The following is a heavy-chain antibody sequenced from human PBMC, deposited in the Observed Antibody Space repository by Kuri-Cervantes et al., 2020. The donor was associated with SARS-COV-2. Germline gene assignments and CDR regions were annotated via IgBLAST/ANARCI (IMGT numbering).Heavy chain of an antibody. CDR1: GFTFSSYA. CDR2: ISGSGGST. Sequence: GSLRLSCAASGFTFSSYAMSWVRQAPGKGLEWVSAISGSGGSTYYADSVKGRFTISRDNSKNTLYLQMNSLRAEDTAVYYCARDRSRGIWGSYRVRGKDYWGQGTLVTVSS. D-gene: IGHD3-16*02. J-gene: IGHJ4*02. CDR3: ARDRSRGIWGSYRVRGKDY. V-gene: IGHV3-23*01.